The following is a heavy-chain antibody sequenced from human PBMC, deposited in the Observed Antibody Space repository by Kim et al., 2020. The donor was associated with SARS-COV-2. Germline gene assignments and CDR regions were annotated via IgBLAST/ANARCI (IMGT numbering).Heavy chain of an antibody. CDR2: ISWNSGSI. CDR1: GFTFDDYA. CDR3: AKGATGSYPQKDYYYYYGMAV. D-gene: IGHD1-26*01. Sequence: GGSLRLSCAASGFTFDDYAMHWVRQAPGKGLEWVSGISWNSGSIGYADSVKGRFTISRDNAKNSLYLQMNSLRAEDTALYYCAKGATGSYPQKDYYYYYGMAVLGQGTTVTVSS. J-gene: IGHJ6*02. V-gene: IGHV3-9*01.